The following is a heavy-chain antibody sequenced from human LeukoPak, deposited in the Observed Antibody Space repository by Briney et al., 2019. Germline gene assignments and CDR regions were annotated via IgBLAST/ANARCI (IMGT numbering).Heavy chain of an antibody. CDR3: ARNLGSDYYYGMDV. CDR1: GFTFSSYS. Sequence: PGGSLRLSCAASGFTFSSYSMNWVRQAPGKGLEWVSYITSSSSYTNYADSVKGRFTISRDNAKNSLYLQMNRLRAEDTAVYYCARNLGSDYYYGMDVWGQGTTVTVSS. V-gene: IGHV3-21*05. CDR2: ITSSSSYT. J-gene: IGHJ6*02. D-gene: IGHD3-16*01.